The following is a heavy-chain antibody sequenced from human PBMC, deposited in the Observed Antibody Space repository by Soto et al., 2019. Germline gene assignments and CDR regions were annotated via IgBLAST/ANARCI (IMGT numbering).Heavy chain of an antibody. J-gene: IGHJ6*02. D-gene: IGHD3-10*01. CDR1: GFTFSSYG. V-gene: IGHV3-30*18. CDR3: AKDQRAVAPPYYYYYGMDV. CDR2: ISYDGRNK. Sequence: QVQLVESGGGVVQPGRSLRLSCAASGFTFSSYGMHWVRQAPGKGLDWVAGISYDGRNKYYADSVTGRFTISRDNSKNTMYLQMSSLGAEDTAVYYCAKDQRAVAPPYYYYYGMDVWGQGTTVTVSS.